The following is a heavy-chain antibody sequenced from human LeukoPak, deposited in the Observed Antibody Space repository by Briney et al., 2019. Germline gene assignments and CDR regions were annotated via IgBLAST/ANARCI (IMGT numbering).Heavy chain of an antibody. Sequence: SETLSLTCTVSGGSISTYYWSWIRQPPGKGLEWIGSIYYSGSTYYNPSLKGRVTISVDTSKNQFSLKLNSVTATDTAVYYCARHYGPWGQGTLVTVSS. CDR1: GGSISTYY. CDR2: IYYSGST. V-gene: IGHV4-39*01. J-gene: IGHJ4*02. CDR3: ARHYGP. D-gene: IGHD3-10*01.